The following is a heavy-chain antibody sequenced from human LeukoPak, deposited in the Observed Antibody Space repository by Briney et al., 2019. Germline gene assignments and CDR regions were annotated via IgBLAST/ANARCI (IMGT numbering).Heavy chain of an antibody. D-gene: IGHD4-17*01. CDR1: VFTFSSYA. V-gene: IGHV3-23*01. J-gene: IGHJ4*02. Sequence: GGSLRLSCAASVFTFSSYAMSWVRQAPGKGLEWVSAISGSGDSTYYADSVKGRFTISRDNSKNTLYLQMNSLRAEDTAVYYCAKAPYGAGSYYFDYWGQGTLVTVSS. CDR3: AKAPYGAGSYYFDY. CDR2: ISGSGDST.